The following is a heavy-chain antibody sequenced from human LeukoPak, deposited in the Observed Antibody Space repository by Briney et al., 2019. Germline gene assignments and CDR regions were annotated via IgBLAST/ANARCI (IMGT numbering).Heavy chain of an antibody. J-gene: IGHJ4*02. Sequence: GGSLRLSCAVSGFTFSSYWMSWVRQAPGKGLEWVANMKQDGSEIYYVDSLKGRFTISRDNAKNSLYLQMNSLRAEDTAVYYCAGVPGDESRSVYWGQGTLVTVSS. CDR3: AGVPGDESRSVY. D-gene: IGHD7-27*01. CDR2: MKQDGSEI. CDR1: GFTFSSYW. V-gene: IGHV3-7*04.